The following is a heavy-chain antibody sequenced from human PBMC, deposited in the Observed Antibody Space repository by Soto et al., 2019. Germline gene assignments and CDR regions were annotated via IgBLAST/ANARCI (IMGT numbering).Heavy chain of an antibody. CDR2: IYYSGST. J-gene: IGHJ6*02. V-gene: IGHV4-59*12. Sequence: RPLTCTDSGSSLGRFSWRWIRQPPGKGLEWIEYIYYSGSTNYNPSLKSRVTISVDTPKNQFSLKLSSVTAADTAVYYCARDKYYYRPGTNSMDFWGPGT. CDR1: GSSLGRFS. D-gene: IGHD3-10*01. CDR3: ARDKYYYRPGTNSMDF.